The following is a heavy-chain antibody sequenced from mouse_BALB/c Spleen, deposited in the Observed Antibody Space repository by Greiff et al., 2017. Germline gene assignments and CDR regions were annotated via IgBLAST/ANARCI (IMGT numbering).Heavy chain of an antibody. Sequence: VQLQQSGPELVRPGVSVKISCKGSGYTFTDYAMHWVKQSHAKSLEWIGVISTYYGNTNYNQKFKGKATMTVDKSSSTAYMELARLTSEDSAIYYCARTTTVVAPYAMDNWGQGTAVTVSS. J-gene: IGHJ4*01. CDR1: GYTFTDYA. CDR3: ARTTTVVAPYAMDN. D-gene: IGHD1-1*01. V-gene: IGHV1-67*01. CDR2: ISTYYGNT.